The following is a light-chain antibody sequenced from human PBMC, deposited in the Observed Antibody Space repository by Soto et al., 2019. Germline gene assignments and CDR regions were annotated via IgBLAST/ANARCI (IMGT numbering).Light chain of an antibody. J-gene: IGLJ7*01. V-gene: IGLV1-47*01. Sequence: QSVLTQPPSASATPGQRVTISCSGSSSNIGSDFVFWYQQLPGTAPKLLIYRNNQRPSGVPDRFSGSKSGTSASLAISGLRSEDEADYYCAAWDHSLSGWTIGGGTQLTVL. CDR1: SSNIGSDF. CDR3: AAWDHSLSGWT. CDR2: RNN.